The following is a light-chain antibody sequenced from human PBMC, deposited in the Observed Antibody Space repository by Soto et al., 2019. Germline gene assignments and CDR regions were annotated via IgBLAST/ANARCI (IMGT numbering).Light chain of an antibody. Sequence: IVLTQSPATLSLSPGERATLSCRASQSVSRHLAWYQQKPGQAPRLLIYDASNRATGIPDRFSGSGSGTDFNLTISKLQSEDFAVYHCQQYDKWTRTFGQGTKVDIK. CDR3: QQYDKWTRT. CDR2: DAS. CDR1: QSVSRH. J-gene: IGKJ1*01. V-gene: IGKV3-11*01.